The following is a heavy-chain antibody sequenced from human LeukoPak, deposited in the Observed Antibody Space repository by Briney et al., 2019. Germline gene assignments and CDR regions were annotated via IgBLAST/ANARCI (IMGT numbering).Heavy chain of an antibody. CDR3: VKAREVVPATVYFDY. V-gene: IGHV3-23*01. D-gene: IGHD2-2*01. CDR1: GFTFSSYA. CDR2: ISASGGST. Sequence: GGSLRLSCAASGFTFSSYAMSWVRQAPGKGLEWVSAISASGGSTYYAGSVKGRFTISRDNSKNTLYLQMNSLRAEDTAVYYCVKAREVVPATVYFDYWGQGTLVTVSS. J-gene: IGHJ4*02.